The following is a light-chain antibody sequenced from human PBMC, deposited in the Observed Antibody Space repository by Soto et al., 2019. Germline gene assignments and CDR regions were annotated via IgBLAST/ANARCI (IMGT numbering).Light chain of an antibody. J-gene: IGLJ1*01. CDR3: TSCTSSRTHYV. V-gene: IGLV2-14*01. CDR1: SSDIGGYNY. CDR2: EVS. Sequence: QSALTQPASVSGSPGQSITISCTGTSSDIGGYNYVSWYQHHPGKAPKLMIFEVSNRPSGVSNRFSGSKSGNTASLTISGLQAEDEADYYCTSCTSSRTHYVFGTGTQLTVL.